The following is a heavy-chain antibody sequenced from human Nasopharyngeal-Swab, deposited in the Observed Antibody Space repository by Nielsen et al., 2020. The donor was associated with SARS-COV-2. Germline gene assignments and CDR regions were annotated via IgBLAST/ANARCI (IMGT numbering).Heavy chain of an antibody. CDR1: GYTFTSYY. V-gene: IGHV1-46*01. J-gene: IGHJ6*02. Sequence: ASVKVSCKASGYTFTSYYMHWVRQAPGQGLEWMGIINPSGGSTSYAQKFQGRVTMTRDTSTRTVYMELSSLRSEDTAVYYCARNIVVVPAAVLYYYYGMDVWGQGTTVTVSS. CDR3: ARNIVVVPAAVLYYYYGMDV. CDR2: INPSGGST. D-gene: IGHD2-2*01.